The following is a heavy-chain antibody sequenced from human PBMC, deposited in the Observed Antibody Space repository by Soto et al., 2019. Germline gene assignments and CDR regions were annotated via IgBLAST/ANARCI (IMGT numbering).Heavy chain of an antibody. CDR1: GFTFSSYG. Sequence: AGGSLRLSCAASGFTFSSYGMSWVRQAPGKGLEWVSGISGSGGSTYYADSVKGRFTISRDNSKNTLYLQMNSLRAEDTAVYYCARPMVTTDYYHYYRLAVWGQGTTVTVSS. J-gene: IGHJ6*02. D-gene: IGHD4-17*01. CDR2: ISGSGGST. V-gene: IGHV3-23*01. CDR3: ARPMVTTDYYHYYRLAV.